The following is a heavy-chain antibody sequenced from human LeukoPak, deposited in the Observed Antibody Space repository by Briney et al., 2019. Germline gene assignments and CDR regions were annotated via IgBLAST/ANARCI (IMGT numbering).Heavy chain of an antibody. CDR1: GGSISSSY. D-gene: IGHD2-15*01. CDR2: IFYSGST. J-gene: IGHJ4*02. CDR3: ARHAGCSGASCYSGFPDY. Sequence: SETLSLTCTVSGGSISSSYWSWIRQPPGKGLEWIGYIFYSGSTKYNPSLKSRVTIPQDTSKNQFSLKLSSVTAADTAVYYCARHAGCSGASCYSGFPDYWGQGTLVTVSA. V-gene: IGHV4-59*08.